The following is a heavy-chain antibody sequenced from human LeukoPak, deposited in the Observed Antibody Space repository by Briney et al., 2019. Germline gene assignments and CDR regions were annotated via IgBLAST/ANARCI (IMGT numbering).Heavy chain of an antibody. V-gene: IGHV4-59*01. J-gene: IGHJ4*02. Sequence: SETLSLTCAVYGGSFSSYYWSCIRQPPGKGLEWIGYIYYSGNTNYNPSLKGRVTISVDTSKNQFSLKLSSVTAADTAVYYCARGWGFVDHWGQGTLVTVSS. CDR2: IYYSGNT. CDR3: ARGWGFVDH. CDR1: GGSFSSYY. D-gene: IGHD7-27*01.